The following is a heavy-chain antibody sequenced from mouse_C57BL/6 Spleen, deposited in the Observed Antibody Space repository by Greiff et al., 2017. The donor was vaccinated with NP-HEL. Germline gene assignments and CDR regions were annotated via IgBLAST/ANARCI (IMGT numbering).Heavy chain of an antibody. CDR1: GYTFTEYT. CDR2: FYPGSGSI. CDR3: ARHEGSYDYLAGYAMDY. V-gene: IGHV1-62-2*01. D-gene: IGHD2-4*01. Sequence: QVQLQQSGAELVKPGASVKLSCKASGYTFTEYTIHWVKQRSGQGLEWIGWFYPGSGSIKYNEKFKDKATLTADKSSITVYMELSRLTSEDSAVYFCARHEGSYDYLAGYAMDYWGQGTSVTVSS. J-gene: IGHJ4*01.